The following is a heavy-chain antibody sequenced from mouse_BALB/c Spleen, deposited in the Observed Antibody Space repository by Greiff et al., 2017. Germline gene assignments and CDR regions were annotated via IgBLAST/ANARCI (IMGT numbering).Heavy chain of an antibody. D-gene: IGHD2-14*01. V-gene: IGHV5-6-5*01. Sequence: EVMLVESGGGLVKPGGSLKLSCAASGFTFSSYAMSWVRQTPEKRLEWVASISSGGSTYYPDSVKGRFTISRDNARNILYLQMSSLRSEDTAMYYCARGYYRYDGPYYAMDYWGQGTSVTVSS. CDR3: ARGYYRYDGPYYAMDY. CDR1: GFTFSSYA. J-gene: IGHJ4*01. CDR2: ISSGGST.